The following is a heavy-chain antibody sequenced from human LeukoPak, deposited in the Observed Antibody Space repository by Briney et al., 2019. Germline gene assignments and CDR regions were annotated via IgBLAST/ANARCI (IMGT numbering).Heavy chain of an antibody. CDR1: GLTFSSYN. CDR3: ARGTPTTRDFDY. D-gene: IGHD4-11*01. V-gene: IGHV3-21*01. Sequence: PGGSLRLSCVASGLTFSSYNMNWVRQAPGKGLEWVSFISSSNYIYYADSVKGRFTISRDNAKNSLLLQMNSLRAEDTAVYYCARGTPTTRDFDYWGQGTLVTVSS. J-gene: IGHJ4*02. CDR2: ISSSNYI.